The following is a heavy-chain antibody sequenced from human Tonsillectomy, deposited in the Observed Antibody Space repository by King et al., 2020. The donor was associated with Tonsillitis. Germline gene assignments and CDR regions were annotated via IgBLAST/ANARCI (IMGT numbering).Heavy chain of an antibody. CDR1: GGSFSGYY. CDR3: ASRNPLLWFGELSQAASWFDP. CDR2: INHSGST. D-gene: IGHD3-10*01. J-gene: IGHJ5*02. Sequence: HVQLQQWGAGLLKPSETLSLTCAVYGGSFSGYYWSWIRQPPGKGLEWIGEINHSGSTNYNPSLKSRVTISVDTSKNQFSLKLSSVTAADTAVYYCASRNPLLWFGELSQAASWFDPWDQGTLVTVSS. V-gene: IGHV4-34*01.